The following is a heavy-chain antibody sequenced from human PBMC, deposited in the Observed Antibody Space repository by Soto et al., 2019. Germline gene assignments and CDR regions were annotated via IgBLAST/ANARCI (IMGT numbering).Heavy chain of an antibody. Sequence: PSETLSLTCPVSGGSISSSSCYWGWIRQPPGKVLEWIGSIYYSGSTYYNPSLKSRVTISVDTSKNQFSLKLSSVTAADTAVYYCARSGVVVAVDYWGQGTLVTVSS. J-gene: IGHJ4*02. CDR2: IYYSGST. CDR1: GGSISSSSCY. V-gene: IGHV4-39*01. CDR3: ARSGVVVAVDY. D-gene: IGHD2-15*01.